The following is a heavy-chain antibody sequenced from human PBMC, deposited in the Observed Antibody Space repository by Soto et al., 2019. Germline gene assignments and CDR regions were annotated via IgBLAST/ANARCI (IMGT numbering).Heavy chain of an antibody. D-gene: IGHD2-2*01. CDR2: INHSGST. V-gene: IGHV4-34*01. CDR1: GGSFSGHY. J-gene: IGHJ6*02. Sequence: SETLSLTCAVYGGSFSGHYWSWIRQPPGKGLEWIGEINHSGSTNYNPSLKSRITIAVDTSKNQFSLKLSSVTAADTAVYYCARLGKDIVVVPTARSGMDVWGQGTTVTVSS. CDR3: ARLGKDIVVVPTARSGMDV.